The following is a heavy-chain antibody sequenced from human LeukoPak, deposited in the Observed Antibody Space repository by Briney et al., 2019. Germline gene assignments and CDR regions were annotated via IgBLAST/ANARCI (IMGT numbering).Heavy chain of an antibody. CDR3: AGHYDSSGYYPYYFDY. CDR2: IYYSGST. Sequence: SETLSLTCTVSGGSISSYYWSWIRQPPGKGLEGIGYIYYSGSTNYNPSLKSRVTISVDTSKNQFSPKLSSVTAADTAVYYCAGHYDSSGYYPYYFDYWGQGTLVTVSS. D-gene: IGHD3-22*01. CDR1: GGSISSYY. V-gene: IGHV4-59*08. J-gene: IGHJ4*02.